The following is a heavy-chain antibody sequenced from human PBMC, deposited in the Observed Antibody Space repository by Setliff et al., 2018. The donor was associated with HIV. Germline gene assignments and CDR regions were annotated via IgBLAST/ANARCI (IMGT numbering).Heavy chain of an antibody. V-gene: IGHV4-39*01. Sequence: WVRQAPGKGLEWIGSINNGGNTYHSPALTTRVTMYVDTSKSQFSPKLSSVTAADPGVYCCVRLFQWMSYSFDIWGQGTVVTVSS. J-gene: IGHJ3*02. D-gene: IGHD5-12*01. CDR3: VRLFQWMSYSFDI. CDR2: INNGGNT.